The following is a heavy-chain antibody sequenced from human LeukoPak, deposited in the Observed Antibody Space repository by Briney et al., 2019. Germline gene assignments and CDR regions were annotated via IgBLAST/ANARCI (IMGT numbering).Heavy chain of an antibody. Sequence: GGSLRLSCAASGFTFSSYAMSWVRQAPGKGLEWVSAISGSGGSTYYADSVKGRFTISRDNSKNTLYLQMNSLRAEDTAVYYCAKDRSIAWFGESPFDYWGQGTLVTVSS. CDR2: ISGSGGST. CDR1: GFTFSSYA. J-gene: IGHJ4*02. D-gene: IGHD3-10*01. CDR3: AKDRSIAWFGESPFDY. V-gene: IGHV3-23*01.